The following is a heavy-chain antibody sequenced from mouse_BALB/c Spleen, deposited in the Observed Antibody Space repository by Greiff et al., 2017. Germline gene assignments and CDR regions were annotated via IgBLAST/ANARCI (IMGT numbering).Heavy chain of an antibody. CDR3: ASYYSCNAY. CDR2: ISNGGGST. J-gene: IGHJ3*01. V-gene: IGHV5-12-2*01. D-gene: IGHD1-1*01. CDR1: GFTFSSYT. Sequence: EVNLVESGGGLVQPGGSLKLSCAASGFTFSSYTMSWVRQTPEKRLEWVAYISNGGGSTYYPDTVKGRFTISRDNAKNTLYLQMSSLKSEDTSMYYCASYYSCNAYWGQGTLVTVSA.